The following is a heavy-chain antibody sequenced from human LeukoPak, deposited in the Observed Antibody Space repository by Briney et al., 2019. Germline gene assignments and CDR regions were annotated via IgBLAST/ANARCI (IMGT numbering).Heavy chain of an antibody. D-gene: IGHD2-2*02. CDR2: INPNSGGT. CDR3: ARVMRYCISTSCYTTLGY. Sequence: ASVKVSCKASGYTFTCYYMHWVRQAPGQGLEWMGRINPNSGGTNYAQKFQGRVTMNRDTSISTAYMYLSRLRSDDTAVYYCARVMRYCISTSCYTTLGYWGQGTLVTVSS. V-gene: IGHV1-2*06. J-gene: IGHJ4*02. CDR1: GYTFTCYY.